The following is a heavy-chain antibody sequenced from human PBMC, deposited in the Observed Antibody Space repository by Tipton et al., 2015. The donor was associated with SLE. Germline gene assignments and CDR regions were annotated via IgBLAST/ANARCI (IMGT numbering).Heavy chain of an antibody. J-gene: IGHJ6*02. Sequence: TLSLTCTVSGASVSSFCWNWFRQSPGKGLEWIECVCNRVSTNYDPSLKSRGTLSVDTSKNHFSLELTSLNAAETAVYYCARQRLRLLSPLDAWGQGTTVTVS. D-gene: IGHD3-10*01. CDR3: ARQRLRLLSPLDA. CDR1: GASVSSFC. V-gene: IGHV4-59*08. CDR2: VCNRVST.